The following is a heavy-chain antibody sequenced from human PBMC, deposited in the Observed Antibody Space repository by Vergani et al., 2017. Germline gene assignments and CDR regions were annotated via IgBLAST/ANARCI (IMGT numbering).Heavy chain of an antibody. D-gene: IGHD3-22*01. Sequence: QVQLVQSGAEVKKPGASVRVSCKASGFTFTSYHINWVRQAPGQGLEWMGIINPSGGSTSYAQKFQGRVTMTRDTSTSTVYMELSSLRSEDTAVYYCTRGWYYDSIAYWADWGQGTLVTVSS. J-gene: IGHJ4*02. V-gene: IGHV1-46*03. CDR2: INPSGGST. CDR1: GFTFTSYH. CDR3: TRGWYYDSIAYWAD.